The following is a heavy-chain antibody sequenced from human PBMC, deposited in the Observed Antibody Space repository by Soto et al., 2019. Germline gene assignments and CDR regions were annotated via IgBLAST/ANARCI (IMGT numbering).Heavy chain of an antibody. J-gene: IGHJ3*02. V-gene: IGHV3-33*01. CDR1: GFTFSSYG. D-gene: IGHD3-22*01. Sequence: QVQLVESGGGVVQPGRSLRLSCAASGFTFSSYGMHWVRQAPGKRLEWVAVIWYDGSNKYYADSVKGRFTISRDNSKNTLYLQMNSLRAEDTAVYYCARDDSSGYYYEPDAFDIWGQGTMVTVSS. CDR3: ARDDSSGYYYEPDAFDI. CDR2: IWYDGSNK.